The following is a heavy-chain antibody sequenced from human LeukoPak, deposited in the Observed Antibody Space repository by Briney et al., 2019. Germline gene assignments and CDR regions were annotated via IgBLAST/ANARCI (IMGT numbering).Heavy chain of an antibody. CDR3: AKDHQGWFDP. CDR2: INIGGTNT. Sequence: PGGSLSLSCAASGFTFNDYYMSWIRQAPGKGLEWLSYINIGGTNTHYADSVKGRFTISRDNSKNTLYLQMNSLRAEDTAVYYCAKDHQGWFDPWGQGTLVTVSS. V-gene: IGHV3-11*06. J-gene: IGHJ5*02. CDR1: GFTFNDYY.